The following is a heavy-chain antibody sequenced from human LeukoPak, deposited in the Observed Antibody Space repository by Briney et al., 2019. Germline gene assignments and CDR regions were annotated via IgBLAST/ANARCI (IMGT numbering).Heavy chain of an antibody. V-gene: IGHV4-59*01. D-gene: IGHD1-1*01. CDR3: ARGRVSSSTWYSTYYYYFYMDV. CDR1: GASISNYY. CDR2: IYYSGST. J-gene: IGHJ6*03. Sequence: SETLSLTCTVSGASISNYYWTWIRQPPGKGLEWIGYIYYSGSTNYRPSLKSRVTISVDTSKNQVSLRLRSVTAADTAVYFCARGRVSSSTWYSTYYYYFYMDVWGKGTTVTVSS.